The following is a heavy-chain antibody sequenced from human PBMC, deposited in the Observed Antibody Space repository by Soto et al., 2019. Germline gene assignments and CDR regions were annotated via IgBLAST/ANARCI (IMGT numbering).Heavy chain of an antibody. CDR3: AKDPYSGSYRYFDY. V-gene: IGHV3-23*01. D-gene: IGHD1-26*01. Sequence: PGGSVRLSCAASGFTFSSYAMSWVRQAPGKGLEWVSAISGSGGSTYYADSVKGRFTISRDNSKNTLYLQMNSLRAEDTAVYYCAKDPYSGSYRYFDYWGQGTLVTVSS. CDR1: GFTFSSYA. J-gene: IGHJ4*02. CDR2: ISGSGGST.